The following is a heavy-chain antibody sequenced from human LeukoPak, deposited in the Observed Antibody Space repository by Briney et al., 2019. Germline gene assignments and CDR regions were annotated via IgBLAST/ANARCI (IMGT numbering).Heavy chain of an antibody. CDR2: ISAYNGHT. V-gene: IGHV1-18*01. J-gene: IGHJ4*02. D-gene: IGHD6-19*01. CDR1: GYTFTKYG. CDR3: ARDDSQGAVAGTFDF. Sequence: ASVKVSCKASGYTFTKYGVSWVRQAPGQGLEWMAWISAYNGHTNYAQKFQDRVTLTTDTSTNTAYMELRSLTSDDTARYFCARDDSQGAVAGTFDFWGQGTLVTVSS.